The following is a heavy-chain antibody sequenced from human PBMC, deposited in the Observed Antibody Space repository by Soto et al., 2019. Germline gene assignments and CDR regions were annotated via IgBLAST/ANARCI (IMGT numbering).Heavy chain of an antibody. D-gene: IGHD6-19*01. V-gene: IGHV4-39*01. CDR3: ATITGYSSGWYGREAFDI. CDR2: IYYSGST. CDR1: GGSISSSSYY. J-gene: IGHJ3*02. Sequence: SETLSLTCTVSGGSISSSSYYWGWIRQPPGKGLEWIGSIYYSGSTYYNPSLKSRVTISVDTSKNQFSLKLSSVTAADTAVYYCATITGYSSGWYGREAFDIWGQGTMVTVSS.